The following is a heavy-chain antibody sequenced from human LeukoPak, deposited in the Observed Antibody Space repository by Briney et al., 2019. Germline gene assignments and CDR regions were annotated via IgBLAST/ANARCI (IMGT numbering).Heavy chain of an antibody. J-gene: IGHJ6*02. CDR3: AKDLGRVVVQAATPAGLYYYYGMDV. V-gene: IGHV3-23*01. Sequence: GGSLRLSCAASGFTFSSYAMSWVRQAPGKGLEWVSAISGSGGSTYYADSVKGRFTISRDNSKNTLYLQMNSLRAEDTAVYYCAKDLGRVVVQAATPAGLYYYYGMDVWGQGTTVIVSS. CDR1: GFTFSSYA. D-gene: IGHD2-2*01. CDR2: ISGSGGST.